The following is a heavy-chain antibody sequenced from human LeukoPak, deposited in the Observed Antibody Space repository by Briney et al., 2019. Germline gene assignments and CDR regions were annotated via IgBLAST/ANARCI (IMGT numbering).Heavy chain of an antibody. CDR2: LSSSGDTT. CDR3: TKPRGGYYGSNSVFDY. D-gene: IGHD3-10*01. V-gene: IGHV3-23*01. CDR1: GFTFSSYA. J-gene: IGHJ4*02. Sequence: GGPLRLSCAASGFTFSSYAMTWVRQAPGKGLERVSALSSSGDTTYYADSVKGRFTISSDNSKNTLYLQLNSLRAEDTAVYYCTKPRGGYYGSNSVFDYWGQGTLVTVSS.